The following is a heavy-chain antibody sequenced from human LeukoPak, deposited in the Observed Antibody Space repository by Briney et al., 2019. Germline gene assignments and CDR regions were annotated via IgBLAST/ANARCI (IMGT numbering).Heavy chain of an antibody. CDR2: IYYSGST. CDR3: AGLTRRWHFDY. CDR1: GGSISSYY. Sequence: SETLSLTCTVSGGSISSYYWSWIRQPPGKGLEWIGYIYYSGSTNYNPSLKSRVTISVDTSKNQFSLKLSSVTAADTAVYYCAGLTRRWHFDYWGQGTLVTVSS. J-gene: IGHJ4*02. V-gene: IGHV4-59*01. D-gene: IGHD1-1*01.